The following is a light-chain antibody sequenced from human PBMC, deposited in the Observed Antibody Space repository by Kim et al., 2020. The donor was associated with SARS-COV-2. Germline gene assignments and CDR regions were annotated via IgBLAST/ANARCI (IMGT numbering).Light chain of an antibody. CDR2: AAS. J-gene: IGKJ3*01. CDR1: QDIGSY. CDR3: QKYNSAPFT. V-gene: IGKV1-27*01. Sequence: PSVGDSFTITCRASQDIGSYLAGHQQKPGKVPKLLIEAASILQSGVPSRFSGSGTGTEFTLTISSLQPDDVAIYYCQKYNSAPFTFGPGTKVDIK.